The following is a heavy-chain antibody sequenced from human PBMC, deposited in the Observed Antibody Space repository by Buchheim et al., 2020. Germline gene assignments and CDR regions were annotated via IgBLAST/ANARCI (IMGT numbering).Heavy chain of an antibody. CDR3: AKDRRDIVVVVAAVGDYYGMDV. CDR1: GFTFSSYG. V-gene: IGHV3-30*18. Sequence: VQLVESGGGVVQPGRSLRLSCAASGFTFSSYGMHWVRQAPGKGLEWVAVISYDGSNKYYADSVKGRFTISRDNSKNTLYLQMNSLRAEDTAVYYCAKDRRDIVVVVAAVGDYYGMDVWGQGTT. CDR2: ISYDGSNK. J-gene: IGHJ6*02. D-gene: IGHD2-15*01.